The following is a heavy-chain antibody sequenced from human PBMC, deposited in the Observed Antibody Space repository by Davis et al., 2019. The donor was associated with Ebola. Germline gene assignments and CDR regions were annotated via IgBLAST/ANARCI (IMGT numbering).Heavy chain of an antibody. Sequence: PAGSLRLSCAASEFTSSSYGMHWVRHAPGKGLEWVAVLLYDGSNKYYADSVKGRFTISSDNSKNSLYLQMNSLRAEDTAVYYCAKAAVMITFGGVIPSPDYWGQGTLVTVSS. CDR2: LLYDGSNK. D-gene: IGHD3-16*02. CDR3: AKAAVMITFGGVIPSPDY. J-gene: IGHJ4*02. CDR1: EFTSSSYG. V-gene: IGHV3-33*06.